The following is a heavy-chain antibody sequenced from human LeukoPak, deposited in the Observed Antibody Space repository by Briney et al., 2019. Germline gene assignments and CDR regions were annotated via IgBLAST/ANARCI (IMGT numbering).Heavy chain of an antibody. CDR1: GYTFTGYY. CDR3: ARDYYGSGSYLY. D-gene: IGHD3-10*01. Sequence: AASVKVSCKASGYTFTGYYMHWVRQAPGQGLGWMGRINPNSGGTNYAQKFQGRVTMTRDTSISTAYMELSRLRSDDTAVYYCARDYYGSGSYLYWGQGTLVTVSS. J-gene: IGHJ4*02. V-gene: IGHV1-2*06. CDR2: INPNSGGT.